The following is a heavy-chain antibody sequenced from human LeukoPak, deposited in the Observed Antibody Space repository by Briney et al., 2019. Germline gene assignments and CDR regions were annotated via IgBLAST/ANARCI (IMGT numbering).Heavy chain of an antibody. CDR3: AGGWFGEFYFDY. V-gene: IGHV1-2*02. Sequence: GASVKVSCKASGYTFTGYYMHWVRQAPGQGLEWMGWVNPNSGGTNYAQKFQGRVTMTRDTSSSTAYMELSRLRSDDTAVYYCAGGWFGEFYFDYWGQGTLVTVSS. CDR1: GYTFTGYY. CDR2: VNPNSGGT. J-gene: IGHJ4*02. D-gene: IGHD3-10*01.